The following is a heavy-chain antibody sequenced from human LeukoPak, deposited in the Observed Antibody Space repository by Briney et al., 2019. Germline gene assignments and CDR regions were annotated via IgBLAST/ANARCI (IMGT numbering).Heavy chain of an antibody. CDR3: ARFSRDNGDYYYYMDV. Sequence: ASVKVSCKASGYIFTSYGISWVRQAPGQGLEWMGWISAYNGNTNYAQKFQGRVTMTTDTATSTAYMGLRSLRSDDTAVYYCARFSRDNGDYYYYMDVWGKGTTVTISS. V-gene: IGHV1-18*01. D-gene: IGHD1-1*01. CDR2: ISAYNGNT. J-gene: IGHJ6*03. CDR1: GYIFTSYG.